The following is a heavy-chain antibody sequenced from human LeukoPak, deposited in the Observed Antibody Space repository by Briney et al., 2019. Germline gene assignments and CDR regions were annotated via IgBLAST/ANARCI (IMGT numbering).Heavy chain of an antibody. J-gene: IGHJ4*02. CDR3: ARDGPSMMVEFDY. V-gene: IGHV1-2*02. D-gene: IGHD3-22*01. CDR1: GYSFIGYN. CDR2: INAKSGDT. Sequence: DSVKVSCKASGYSFIGYNMYLYWVRQAPGQGLEWMGWINAKSGDTVYAKKFQGRVTMTRDTSISTAYMELTGLTFDDTAVYYCARDGPSMMVEFDYWGQGGLVTVSS.